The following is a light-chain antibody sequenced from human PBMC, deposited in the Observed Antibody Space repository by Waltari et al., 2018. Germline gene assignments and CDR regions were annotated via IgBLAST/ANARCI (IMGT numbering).Light chain of an antibody. CDR3: HHYGSTPYT. CDR1: QSLSSTH. J-gene: IGKJ2*01. V-gene: IGKV3-20*01. CDR2: GAS. Sequence: EIVLTQAPGTLSLSPGERATLSCGASQSLSSTHLAWFQQKPGQAPRLLIYGASKRATGIPDRFNGSGSGTDFTLTIRRLEPEDFAMYYCHHYGSTPYTFGQGTQLEIK.